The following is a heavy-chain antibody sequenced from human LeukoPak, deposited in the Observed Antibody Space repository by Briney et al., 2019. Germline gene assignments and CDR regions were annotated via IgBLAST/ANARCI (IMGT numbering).Heavy chain of an antibody. D-gene: IGHD1-26*01. J-gene: IGHJ4*02. CDR1: GFTFSSYA. Sequence: GGSLRLSCAASGFTFSSYAMSWVRQAPGKGLEWVSAISGGVGTTYYADSVKGRFTISRDNAKNSLYLQMNSLRAEDTAVYYCARDRSGVGATLYWGQGTLVTVSS. CDR3: ARDRSGVGATLY. CDR2: ISGGVGTT. V-gene: IGHV3-23*01.